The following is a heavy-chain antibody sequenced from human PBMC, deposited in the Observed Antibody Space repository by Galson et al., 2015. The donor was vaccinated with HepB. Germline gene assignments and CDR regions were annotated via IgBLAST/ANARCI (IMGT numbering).Heavy chain of an antibody. CDR2: INADNGNT. Sequence: SVKVSCKASGYTFTSYAIHWVRQAPGQRLEWVGWINADNGNTKYSQKFQGRVTITRDTSASTAYMELSSLRSEDTAVYYCARGGYNYGDYWGQGTLVTVSS. D-gene: IGHD5-18*01. CDR1: GYTFTSYA. V-gene: IGHV1-3*01. CDR3: ARGGYNYGDY. J-gene: IGHJ4*02.